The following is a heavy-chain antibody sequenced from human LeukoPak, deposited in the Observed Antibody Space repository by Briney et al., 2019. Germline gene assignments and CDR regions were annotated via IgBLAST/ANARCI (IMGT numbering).Heavy chain of an antibody. CDR3: ARDREPIAAALLDY. CDR1: GGSFSGYY. Sequence: SETLSLTCAVYGGSFSGYYWSWIRQPPGKGLEWIGEINHSGSTNYNPSLKSRDTISVDTSKNQFSLKLSSVTAADTAVYYCARDREPIAAALLDYWGQGTLVTVSS. D-gene: IGHD6-13*01. J-gene: IGHJ4*02. V-gene: IGHV4-34*01. CDR2: INHSGST.